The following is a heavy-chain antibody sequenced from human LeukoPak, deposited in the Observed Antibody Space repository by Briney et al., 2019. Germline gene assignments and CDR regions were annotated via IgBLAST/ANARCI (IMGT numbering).Heavy chain of an antibody. CDR2: ISGSGGST. J-gene: IGHJ3*02. D-gene: IGHD3-22*01. CDR3: ARAYSYFYDSSAYRDAFDI. V-gene: IGHV3-23*01. CDR1: GFTFTSYA. Sequence: GGSLRLSCAASGFTFTSYAMSWVRQAPGEGLEWVSGISGSGGSTYYADSVKGRFTISRDNSKNTLYLQMNSLRVEDTAVYYCARAYSYFYDSSAYRDAFDIWGQGTMVTVSS.